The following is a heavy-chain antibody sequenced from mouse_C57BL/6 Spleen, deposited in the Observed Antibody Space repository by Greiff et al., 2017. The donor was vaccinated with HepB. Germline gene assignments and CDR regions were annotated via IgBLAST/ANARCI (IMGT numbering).Heavy chain of an antibody. V-gene: IGHV3-8*01. CDR1: GYSITSDY. J-gene: IGHJ1*03. Sequence: VQLKQSGPGLAKPSQTLSLTCSVTGYSITSDYWNWIRKFPGNKLEYMGYISYSGSTYYNPSLKSRISITRDTSKNQYYLQLNSVTTEDTATYYCARLNDGYYDWYFDVWGTGTTVTVSS. CDR3: ARLNDGYYDWYFDV. CDR2: ISYSGST. D-gene: IGHD2-3*01.